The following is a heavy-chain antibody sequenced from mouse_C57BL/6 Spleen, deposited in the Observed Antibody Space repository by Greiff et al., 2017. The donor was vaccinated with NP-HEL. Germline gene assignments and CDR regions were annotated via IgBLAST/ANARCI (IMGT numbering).Heavy chain of an antibody. Sequence: DVKLVESGGGLVKPGGSLKLSCAASGFTFSSYAMSWVRQTPEKRLEWVATISDGGSYTYYPDNVKGRFTISRDNAKNNLYLQMSHLKSEDTAMYYCARGGWEGYFDYWGQGTTLTVSS. D-gene: IGHD3-3*01. CDR1: GFTFSSYA. CDR3: ARGGWEGYFDY. CDR2: ISDGGSYT. V-gene: IGHV5-4*03. J-gene: IGHJ2*01.